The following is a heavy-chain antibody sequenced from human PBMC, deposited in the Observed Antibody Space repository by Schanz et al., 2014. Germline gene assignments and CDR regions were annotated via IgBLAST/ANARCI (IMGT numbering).Heavy chain of an antibody. D-gene: IGHD3-10*01. CDR3: AKGRFGELSAFDI. J-gene: IGHJ3*02. V-gene: IGHV3-48*01. Sequence: VQLVESGGGVVQPGRSLRLSCAASGFMFSSYSMNWVRQAPGKGLEWVSYIRSSSTPIYYADSVKGRFTISRDNAKNSLYLQMNSLRAEDTAVYYCAKGRFGELSAFDIWGRGTLVTVSS. CDR1: GFMFSSYS. CDR2: IRSSSTPI.